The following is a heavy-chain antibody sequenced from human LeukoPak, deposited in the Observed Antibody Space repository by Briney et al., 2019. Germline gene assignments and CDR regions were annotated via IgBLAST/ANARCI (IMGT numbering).Heavy chain of an antibody. CDR2: ISYDGSNK. D-gene: IGHD3-10*01. J-gene: IGHJ5*02. CDR3: ARSRITPKNWFDP. Sequence: GRSLRLSCAASGFTSSSYATHWVRQAPGKGLEWVAVISYDGSNKYYADSVKGRFTISRDNSKNTLYLQMNSLRAEDTAVYYCARSRITPKNWFDPWGQGTLVTVSS. CDR1: GFTSSSYA. V-gene: IGHV3-30-3*01.